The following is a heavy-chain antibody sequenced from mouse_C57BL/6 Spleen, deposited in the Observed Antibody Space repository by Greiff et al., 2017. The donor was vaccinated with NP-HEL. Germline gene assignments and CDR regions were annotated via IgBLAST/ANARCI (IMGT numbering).Heavy chain of an antibody. Sequence: EVQLQQSGAELVRPGASVKLSCTASGFNIKDDYMHWVKQRPEQGLEWIGWIDPENGDTEYASKFQGKATITADTSSNTAYLQLSSLTSEDTAVYYCSAYYSQAWFAYWGQGTLVTVSA. J-gene: IGHJ3*01. CDR3: SAYYSQAWFAY. CDR2: IDPENGDT. D-gene: IGHD2-10*01. V-gene: IGHV14-4*01. CDR1: GFNIKDDY.